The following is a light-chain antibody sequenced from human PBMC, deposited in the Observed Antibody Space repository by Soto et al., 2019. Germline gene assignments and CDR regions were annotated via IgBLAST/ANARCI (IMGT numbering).Light chain of an antibody. CDR1: QSVRGY. J-gene: IGKJ4*01. V-gene: IGKV3-11*01. CDR3: QQRSSWPLT. Sequence: EIVLTQSPATLSLSPGERATLSCRASQSVRGYLAWYQQKPGQAPRLLIYDASNRATGIPARFSGSGSGTDFTLTISSLDPEDSAIYYCQQRSSWPLTLGGGTKVDIK. CDR2: DAS.